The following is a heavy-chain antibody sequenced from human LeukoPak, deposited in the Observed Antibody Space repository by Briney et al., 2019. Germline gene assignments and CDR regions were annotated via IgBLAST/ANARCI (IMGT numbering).Heavy chain of an antibody. D-gene: IGHD6-13*01. Sequence: PSETLSLTCTVSGGSISSYYWSWIRQPAGRGLEWIWRIYTSGSTNYNPSLKSRVTMSVDTSKNQFSLKLSSVTAADAAVYYCAGGPIAADGPIELDCLGQGTLVTVSS. CDR3: AGGPIAADGPIELDC. J-gene: IGHJ4*02. V-gene: IGHV4-4*07. CDR2: IYTSGST. CDR1: GGSISSYY.